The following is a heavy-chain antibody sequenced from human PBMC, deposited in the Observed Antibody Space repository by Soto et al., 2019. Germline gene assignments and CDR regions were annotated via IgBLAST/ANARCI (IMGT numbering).Heavy chain of an antibody. D-gene: IGHD1-7*01. V-gene: IGHV4-59*01. CDR2: IYYSGST. J-gene: IGHJ5*02. Sequence: QVQLQESGPGLVKPSETLSLTCTVSGGSISSYYWSWIRQPPGKGLEWIGYIYYSGSTNYNPSLTRPVTISVDTFKDQFSLKLSSVTAADTAVYYCARGTRDGATSGWFDPWGQGTLVTVSS. CDR1: GGSISSYY. CDR3: ARGTRDGATSGWFDP.